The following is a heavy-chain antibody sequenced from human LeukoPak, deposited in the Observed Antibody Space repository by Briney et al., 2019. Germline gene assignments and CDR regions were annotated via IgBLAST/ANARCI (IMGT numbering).Heavy chain of an antibody. J-gene: IGHJ4*02. CDR3: ARDRSRWDLLPFDS. V-gene: IGHV4-39*07. D-gene: IGHD1-26*01. CDR2: IYSSGDT. CDR1: GGSISSRSYY. Sequence: SETLSLTCTVSGGSISSRSYYWGWIRQPPGKGLEWIANIYSSGDTYYNPSLKSRVTISVDTSKNQFSLKLSSVAAADTAVYYCARDRSRWDLLPFDSWGQGTLVTVSS.